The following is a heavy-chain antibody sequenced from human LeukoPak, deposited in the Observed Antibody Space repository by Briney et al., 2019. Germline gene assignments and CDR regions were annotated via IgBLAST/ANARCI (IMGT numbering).Heavy chain of an antibody. CDR3: ARLGSSGWYNWFDP. CDR2: INHSGST. CDR1: GGSFSGYY. Sequence: SETLSLTCAVYGGSFSGYYWSWIRQPPGKGLEWIGEINHSGSTNCNPSLKSRVTISVDTSKNQFSLKLSSVTAADTAVYYCARLGSSGWYNWFDPWGQGTLVTVSS. D-gene: IGHD6-19*01. J-gene: IGHJ5*02. V-gene: IGHV4-34*01.